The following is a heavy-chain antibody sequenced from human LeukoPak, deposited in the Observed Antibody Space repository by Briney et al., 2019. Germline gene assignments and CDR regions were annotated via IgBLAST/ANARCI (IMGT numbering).Heavy chain of an antibody. CDR1: GFTFSSYK. V-gene: IGHV3-74*01. Sequence: PGGSLRLSCAASGFTFSSYKMYWVRQAPGKGPVWVSRLNENGITNYADSVKGRFAISSDNAKSTLFLQMNSLRVDDTAVYYCARQDIPQALYGFGIWGQGTMVTVSS. J-gene: IGHJ3*02. CDR2: LNENGIT. D-gene: IGHD2-15*01. CDR3: ARQDIPQALYGFGI.